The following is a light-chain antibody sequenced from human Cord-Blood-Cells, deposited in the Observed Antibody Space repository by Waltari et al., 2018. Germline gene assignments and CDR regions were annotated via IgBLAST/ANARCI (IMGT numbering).Light chain of an antibody. Sequence: QSALTQPASVSGSPGQSITISCTGTSSDVGSYNLVSWYQQHPGKAPKLMIYEGSKRTAGVSNRFSGSKSGNKASLTIAGLQAEYEADYYCCSYAGSSTYVVFGGGTKLTVL. CDR1: SSDVGSYNL. V-gene: IGLV2-23*01. CDR3: CSYAGSSTYVV. CDR2: EGS. J-gene: IGLJ2*01.